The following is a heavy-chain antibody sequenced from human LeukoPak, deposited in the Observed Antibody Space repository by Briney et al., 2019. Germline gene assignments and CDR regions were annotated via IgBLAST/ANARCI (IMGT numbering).Heavy chain of an antibody. V-gene: IGHV3-74*01. CDR1: GFTFSSYW. CDR2: INSDGSST. D-gene: IGHD2-2*03. CDR3: ARAGYCSSTSCYGDFDY. Sequence: PGGSLRLSCAASGFTFSSYWMHWVRQAPGKGLVWVSRINSDGSSTSYADSVKGRFTISRDNAKNTLYLQMNSLRAEDTAVYYCARAGYCSSTSCYGDFDYWGQGTLVTVSS. J-gene: IGHJ4*02.